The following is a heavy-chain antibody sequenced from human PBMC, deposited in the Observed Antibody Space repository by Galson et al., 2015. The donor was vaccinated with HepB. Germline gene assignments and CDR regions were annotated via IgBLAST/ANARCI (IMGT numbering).Heavy chain of an antibody. CDR1: GYIVTELS. CDR2: FDREVVDT. CDR3: ATGLVLRGAVRGMDV. J-gene: IGHJ6*02. V-gene: IGHV1-24*01. D-gene: IGHD3-10*01. Sequence: SVKVSCKVSGYIVTELSMHWVRQTPGKGLEWIGGFDREVVDTVHAQKFQGRVTLTDDTSTNTAYMYLSSLRSEDTAVYYCATGLVLRGAVRGMDVWGQGTTVTVSS.